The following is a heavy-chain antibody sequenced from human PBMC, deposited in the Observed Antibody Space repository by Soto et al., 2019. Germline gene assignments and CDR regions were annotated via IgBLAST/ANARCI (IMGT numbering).Heavy chain of an antibody. V-gene: IGHV1-3*04. CDR1: GYTFTNYA. CDR2: INTDNGNT. J-gene: IGHJ4*02. D-gene: IGHD3-10*01. Sequence: ASVKVSCKASGYTFTNYAMHWVRQAPGQRLEWMGWINTDNGNTKYSQKFQGRVTITRDTSASTAYMELSSLRSEDTAVYYCARNYYGSGSYSVFDYWGQGTLVTVSS. CDR3: ARNYYGSGSYSVFDY.